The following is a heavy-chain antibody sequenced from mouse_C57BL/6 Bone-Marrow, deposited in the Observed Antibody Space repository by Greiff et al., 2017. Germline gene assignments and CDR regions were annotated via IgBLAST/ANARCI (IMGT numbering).Heavy chain of an antibody. D-gene: IGHD1-1*01. Sequence: QVQLQQSGAELARPGASVKLSCKASGYTFTSYGISWVKQRTGQGLEWIGEIYPRSGNTYYNEKFKGKATLTASKSSSTAYMELRSLTSEDSAVYFCARDYYYGRGYWYFDVWGTGTTVTVSS. CDR2: IYPRSGNT. V-gene: IGHV1-81*01. CDR3: ARDYYYGRGYWYFDV. J-gene: IGHJ1*03. CDR1: GYTFTSYG.